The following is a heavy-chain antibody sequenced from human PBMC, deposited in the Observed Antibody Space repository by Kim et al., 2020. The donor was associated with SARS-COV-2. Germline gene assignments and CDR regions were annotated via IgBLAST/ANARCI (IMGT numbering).Heavy chain of an antibody. V-gene: IGHV4-38-2*02. CDR3: ARDRYLPATSFYNWFDP. J-gene: IGHJ5*02. CDR2: IYHSGST. CDR1: DYSISSGYY. Sequence: SETQSLTCTVSDYSISSGYYWGWIRQPPGKGLEWIGSIYHSGSTYYNPSLKSRVTISVDTSKNQFSLKLSSVTAADTAVYYCARDRYLPATSFYNWFDPWGQGTLVTVSS. D-gene: IGHD2-2*01.